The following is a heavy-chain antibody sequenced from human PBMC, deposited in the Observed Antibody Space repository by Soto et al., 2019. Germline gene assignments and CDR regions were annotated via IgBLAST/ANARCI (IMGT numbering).Heavy chain of an antibody. CDR1: GGSISSYY. D-gene: IGHD4-4*01. CDR3: ARDILPSYYSNYDYYGMDV. Sequence: SETLSLTCTVSGGSISSYYWSWIRQPPGKGLEWIGYIYYSGSTNYNPSLKSRVTISVDTSKNQFSLKLSSVTAADTAVYYCARDILPSYYSNYDYYGMDVWGQGTTVS. CDR2: IYYSGST. V-gene: IGHV4-59*01. J-gene: IGHJ6*02.